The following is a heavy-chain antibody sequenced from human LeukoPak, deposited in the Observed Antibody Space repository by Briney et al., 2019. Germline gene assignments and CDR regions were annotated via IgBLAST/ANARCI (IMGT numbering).Heavy chain of an antibody. V-gene: IGHV3-64D*06. D-gene: IGHD6-25*01. Sequence: GGSLRLSCSASGFTFSAYAMHWVRQAPGKGLEYVSTINDNGRNTYYVDSVKGRFTISRDNSKNTLYLQMSSLRLEDTAVYYCVKGSIAAGGDILSSSFDYWGQGTLVTVSS. J-gene: IGHJ4*02. CDR3: VKGSIAAGGDILSSSFDY. CDR2: INDNGRNT. CDR1: GFTFSAYA.